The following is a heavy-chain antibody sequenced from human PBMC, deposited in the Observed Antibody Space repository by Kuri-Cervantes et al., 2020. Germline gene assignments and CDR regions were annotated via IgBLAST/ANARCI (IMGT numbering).Heavy chain of an antibody. CDR3: ARRSGWLSGRLDP. CDR2: IYYSGST. D-gene: IGHD6-19*01. Sequence: LRLSCTVSGGSISSGGYYWSWIRQHPGKGLEWIGYIYYSGSTYYNPSLKSRVTISVDTSKNQFSLKLSSVTAADTAVYYCARRSGWLSGRLDPWGQGTLVTVSS. CDR1: GGSISSGGYY. V-gene: IGHV4-31*03. J-gene: IGHJ5*02.